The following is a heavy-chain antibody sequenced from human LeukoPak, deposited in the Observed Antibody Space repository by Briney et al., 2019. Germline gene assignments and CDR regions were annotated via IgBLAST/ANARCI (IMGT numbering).Heavy chain of an antibody. CDR2: VSGSGGTT. CDR1: GFTFSSYT. J-gene: IGHJ4*02. V-gene: IGHV3-23*01. CDR3: VKEARYCNGGSCYAVLDY. D-gene: IGHD2-15*01. Sequence: GGSLRLSCAASGFTFSSYTMSCVRQAPGKGLEWVSAVSGSGGTTYYTDSVKGRFTISRDNSKNTLYLQMNSLRVEDTAAYYCVKEARYCNGGSCYAVLDYWGQGTLVTVSS.